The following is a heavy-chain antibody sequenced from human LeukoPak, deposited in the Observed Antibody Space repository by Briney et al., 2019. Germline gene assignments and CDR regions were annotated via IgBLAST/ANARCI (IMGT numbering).Heavy chain of an antibody. V-gene: IGHV3-48*03. D-gene: IGHD3-9*01. Sequence: GGSLRLSCAASGFTFSSYEMNWVRQAPGKWLEWVSYISSSGSTIYYADSVKGRFAISRDNAKNSLYLQMNSLRAEDTAVYYCASDLGGYFVGYWGQGTLVTVSS. CDR1: GFTFSSYE. CDR3: ASDLGGYFVGY. J-gene: IGHJ4*02. CDR2: ISSSGSTI.